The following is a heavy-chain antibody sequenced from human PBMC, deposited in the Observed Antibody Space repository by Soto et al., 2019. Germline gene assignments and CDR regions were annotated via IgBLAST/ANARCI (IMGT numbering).Heavy chain of an antibody. CDR3: ARLDSSGWYSRGSFDF. D-gene: IGHD6-19*01. J-gene: IGHJ3*01. CDR2: IDPSDSYT. V-gene: IGHV5-10-1*01. CDR1: GYSFTSYW. Sequence: GESLKISCKGSGYSFTSYWISWVRQMPGKGLEWMGRIDPSDSYTNYSPSFQGHVTISADKSISTAYLQWSSLKASDTAMYYCARLDSSGWYSRGSFDFWGRGTMVTVPS.